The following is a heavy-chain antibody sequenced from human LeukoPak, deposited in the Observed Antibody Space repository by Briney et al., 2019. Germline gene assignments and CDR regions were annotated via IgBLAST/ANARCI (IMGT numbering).Heavy chain of an antibody. Sequence: GGSLRLSCAASGFTFSSYGMHWVRQAPGEGLEWVAIIWYDGSNKYYADSVKGRFTISRDNSKNTLYLQMNSLRAEDTAVYYCARSLGGYCSSTRCYLVDYWGQGTLVTVSS. CDR3: ARSLGGYCSSTRCYLVDY. CDR2: IWYDGSNK. CDR1: GFTFSSYG. V-gene: IGHV3-33*01. J-gene: IGHJ4*02. D-gene: IGHD2-2*01.